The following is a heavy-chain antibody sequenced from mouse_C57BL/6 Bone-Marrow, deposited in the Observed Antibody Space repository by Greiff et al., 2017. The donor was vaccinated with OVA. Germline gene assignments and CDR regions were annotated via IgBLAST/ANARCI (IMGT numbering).Heavy chain of an antibody. V-gene: IGHV5-6*01. D-gene: IGHD1-1*01. CDR2: ISSGGSYT. CDR3: ARHRDYGSFFDY. CDR1: GFTFSSYG. J-gene: IGHJ2*01. Sequence: VQLQQSGGDLVKPGGSLKLSCAASGFTFSSYGMSWVRQTPDKRLEWVATISSGGSYTSYPDSVKGRFLISRANAKNTLYLQMSSLKSEDTAMYYCARHRDYGSFFDYWGQGTTLTVSS.